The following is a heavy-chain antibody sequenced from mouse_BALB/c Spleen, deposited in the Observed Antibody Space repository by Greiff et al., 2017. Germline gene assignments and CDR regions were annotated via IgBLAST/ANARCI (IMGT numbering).Heavy chain of an antibody. CDR3: ARDRGLRRGYYWYFDV. CDR1: GFSLTSYG. V-gene: IGHV2-9*02. D-gene: IGHD2-4*01. Sequence: VKLVESGPGLVAPSQSLSITCTVSGFSLTSYGVHWVRQPPGKGLEWLGVIWAGGSTNYNSALMSRLSISKDNSKSQVFLKMNSLQTDDTAMYYCARDRGLRRGYYWYFDVWGAGTTVTVSS. CDR2: IWAGGST. J-gene: IGHJ1*01.